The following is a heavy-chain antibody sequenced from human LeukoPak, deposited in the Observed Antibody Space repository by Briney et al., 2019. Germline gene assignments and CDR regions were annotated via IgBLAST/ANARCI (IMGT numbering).Heavy chain of an antibody. CDR2: ISSSGRDT. V-gene: IGHV3-23*01. CDR1: GFTFSSYA. Sequence: PGGSLRLSCAASGFTFSSYAMSWVRQAPGKGLEWVSSISSSGRDTYYADSVKGRFTISRDKSKKTLYLQMNSLRAEDTAVYYCAKIIAATGIDSWGQGTLVSVSS. J-gene: IGHJ4*02. D-gene: IGHD6-13*01. CDR3: AKIIAATGIDS.